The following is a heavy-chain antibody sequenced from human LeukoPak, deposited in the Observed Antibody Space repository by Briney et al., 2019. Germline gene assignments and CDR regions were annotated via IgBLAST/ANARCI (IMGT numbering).Heavy chain of an antibody. CDR2: ISYDGSNK. CDR1: GFTFSSYA. Sequence: GGSLRLSCAASGFTFSSYAMHWVRQAPGKGLEWVAVISYDGSNKYYADSVKGRFTISRDNAKNSLYLQMNSLRAEDTAVYYCARDLVRWLGEPPLDYYGMDVWGKGTTVTVSS. V-gene: IGHV3-30-3*01. CDR3: ARDLVRWLGEPPLDYYGMDV. D-gene: IGHD3-10*01. J-gene: IGHJ6*04.